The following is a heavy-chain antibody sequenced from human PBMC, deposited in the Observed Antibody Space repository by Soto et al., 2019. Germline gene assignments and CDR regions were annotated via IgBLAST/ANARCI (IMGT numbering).Heavy chain of an antibody. Sequence: SETLSLTCTVSGGSMSSYYWTWLRQSPGRGLEWIGYIPYSGSTYYNPSLKSRVTISADTSKNQFSLRMNSMIAADTAAYYCARADPDASVGYWGQGTLVTVSS. V-gene: IGHV4-59*01. CDR3: ARADPDASVGY. CDR2: IPYSGST. CDR1: GGSMSSYY. J-gene: IGHJ4*02. D-gene: IGHD2-15*01.